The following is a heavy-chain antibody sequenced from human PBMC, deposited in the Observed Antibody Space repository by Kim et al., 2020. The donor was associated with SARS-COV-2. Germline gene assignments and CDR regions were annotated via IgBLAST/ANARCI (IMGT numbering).Heavy chain of an antibody. CDR3: ARRYSSSWFFDY. J-gene: IGHJ4*02. D-gene: IGHD6-13*01. V-gene: IGHV4-59*08. Sequence: NYNPPLKSRVTISVDTSKNQFSLKLSSVTAADTAVYYCARRYSSSWFFDYWGQGTLVTVSS.